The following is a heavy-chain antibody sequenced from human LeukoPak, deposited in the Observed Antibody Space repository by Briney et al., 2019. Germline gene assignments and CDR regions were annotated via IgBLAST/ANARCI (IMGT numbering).Heavy chain of an antibody. CDR1: GFTFSSYA. J-gene: IGHJ4*02. CDR2: TSFDESNK. V-gene: IGHV3-30*04. CDR3: ARGYCTSTSCYNDY. D-gene: IGHD2-2*02. Sequence: GGSLRLSCAASGFTFSSYAMHWVRQAPGKGLEWVATTSFDESNKYYADSVKSRFTISRGNSKNTLYLQMNSLRTEDTAVYSCARGYCTSTSCYNDYWGQGTLVTVSS.